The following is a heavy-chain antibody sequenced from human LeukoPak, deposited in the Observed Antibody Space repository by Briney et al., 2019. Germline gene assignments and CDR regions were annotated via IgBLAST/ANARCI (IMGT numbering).Heavy chain of an antibody. CDR3: ASYVPYGDYYDSSGFDY. CDR2: INPSGGST. V-gene: IGHV1-46*01. CDR1: GYTFTSYY. Sequence: GASVKVSCKASGYTFTSYYMHWVRQAPGQGLEWMGIINPSGGSTSYAQKFQGRVTMTRDTSTSTVYMELSSLRSEDTAVYYCASYVPYGDYYDSSGFDYWGQGTLVTVSS. D-gene: IGHD3-22*01. J-gene: IGHJ4*02.